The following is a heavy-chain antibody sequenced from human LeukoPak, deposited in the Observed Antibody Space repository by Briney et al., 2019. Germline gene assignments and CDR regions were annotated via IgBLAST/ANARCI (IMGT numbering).Heavy chain of an antibody. CDR1: GYTFTSYG. CDR2: ISAYNGNT. D-gene: IGHD4-17*01. Sequence: GASVKVSCKASGYTFTSYGISWVRQAPGQGLEWMGWISAYNGNTDYAQKLQGRVTMTTDTSTSTAYMELRSLRSDDTAVYYCARDPTVTHQYAFDIWGQGTMVTVSS. V-gene: IGHV1-18*01. CDR3: ARDPTVTHQYAFDI. J-gene: IGHJ3*02.